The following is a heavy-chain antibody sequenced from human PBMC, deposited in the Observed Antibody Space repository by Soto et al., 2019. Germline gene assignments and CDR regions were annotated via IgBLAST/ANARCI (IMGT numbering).Heavy chain of an antibody. V-gene: IGHV3-30*04. CDR1: GFIFITSA. CDR3: ARDDDPTDNNCFAP. Sequence: QVQLVESGGDVVQPGRSLGLSCSASGFIFITSAMHWVRQAPGKGLEWVAAISHDGNNEYYADSVQGRFTISRVNSKHTVYLYITKLRVDDTAVYYCARDDDPTDNNCFAPWGQGPLVTVSS. CDR2: ISHDGNNE. J-gene: IGHJ5*02.